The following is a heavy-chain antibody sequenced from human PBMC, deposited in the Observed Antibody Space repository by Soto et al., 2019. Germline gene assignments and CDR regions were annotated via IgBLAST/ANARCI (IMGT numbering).Heavy chain of an antibody. J-gene: IGHJ4*02. Sequence: EVQLLESGGGLVQPGGSLRLSCAASGFTFSSYAMRWVRQAPVKGLEWVSAISGSGGSTYYADSEKGRFTISRDKSKNTLYLQTNSLRAEDTAVYYCARRGSGSYYDYWGQGTLVTVSS. V-gene: IGHV3-23*01. CDR1: GFTFSSYA. CDR2: ISGSGGST. D-gene: IGHD1-26*01. CDR3: ARRGSGSYYDY.